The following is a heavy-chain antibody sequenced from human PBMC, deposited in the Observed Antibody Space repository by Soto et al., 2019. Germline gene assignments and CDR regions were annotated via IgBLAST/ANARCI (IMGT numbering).Heavy chain of an antibody. J-gene: IGHJ6*02. CDR2: IRSKANSYAT. V-gene: IGHV3-73*02. CDR3: TRRPRRGWEGYYGMDV. Sequence: EVQLVESGGGLVQPGGSLKLSCAASGFTFSGSGMHWVRQASGKGLEWVGRIRSKANSYATAYAASVKGRFTISRDDSKNTAYLQMNSLKTEDTAVYYCTRRPRRGWEGYYGMDVWGQGTTVTVSS. D-gene: IGHD1-26*01. CDR1: GFTFSGSG.